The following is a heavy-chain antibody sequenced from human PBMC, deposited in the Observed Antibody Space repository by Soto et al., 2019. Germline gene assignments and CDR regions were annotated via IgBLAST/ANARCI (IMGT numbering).Heavy chain of an antibody. J-gene: IGHJ4*02. CDR2: IIDDGGRA. Sequence: TGGSLRLSCSASGFTFNRYAMSWVRQAPGKGLEWVSAIIDDGGRAYYADSVKGRFTISRDNSKNTLSLQMNSLRAEDTAVYYCAKGKMEQWLVGGYFDYWGQGTQVTVSS. D-gene: IGHD6-19*01. V-gene: IGHV3-23*01. CDR1: GFTFNRYA. CDR3: AKGKMEQWLVGGYFDY.